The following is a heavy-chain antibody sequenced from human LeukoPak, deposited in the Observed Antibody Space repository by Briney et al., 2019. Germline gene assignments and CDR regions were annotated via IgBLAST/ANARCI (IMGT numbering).Heavy chain of an antibody. CDR2: ISGSGGST. V-gene: IGHV3-23*01. D-gene: IGHD5-24*01. J-gene: IGHJ4*02. CDR3: ARSRDGYNYESLGY. CDR1: GYSFNTYW. Sequence: GESLKISCKGSGYSFNTYWIGWVRQAPGKGLEWVSAISGSGGSTFYAASVKGRFTISSDTSKNPLYLQMNSLRAEDTPVYYCARSRDGYNYESLGYWGQGTLVTVSS.